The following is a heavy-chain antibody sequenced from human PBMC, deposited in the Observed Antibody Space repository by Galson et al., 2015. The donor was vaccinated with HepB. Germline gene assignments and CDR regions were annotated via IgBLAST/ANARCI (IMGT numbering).Heavy chain of an antibody. CDR1: GDSVSSNSAA. Sequence: CAISGDSVSSNSAAWNWIRQSPSRGLERLGRTYYRSKWYNDYAVSVKSRITINPDTSKNQFSLQLNSVTPEDTAVYYCARWESVGATDYYYYGMDVWGQGTTVTVSS. V-gene: IGHV6-1*01. CDR2: TYYRSKWYN. D-gene: IGHD1-26*01. CDR3: ARWESVGATDYYYYGMDV. J-gene: IGHJ6*02.